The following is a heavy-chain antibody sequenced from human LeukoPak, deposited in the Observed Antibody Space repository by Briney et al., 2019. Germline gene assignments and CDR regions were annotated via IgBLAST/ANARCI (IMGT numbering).Heavy chain of an antibody. V-gene: IGHV4-31*03. D-gene: IGHD2-2*01. J-gene: IGHJ6*03. Sequence: SQTLSLTCTVSGGSISSGGHYWSWIRQHPGKGLEWIGYIYYSGSTYYNPSLKSRVTISVDTSKNQFSLKLSSVTAADTAVYYCARSRLGYCSSTSCFREGYYYYMDVWGKGTTVTVSS. CDR3: ARSRLGYCSSTSCFREGYYYYMDV. CDR1: GGSISSGGHY. CDR2: IYYSGST.